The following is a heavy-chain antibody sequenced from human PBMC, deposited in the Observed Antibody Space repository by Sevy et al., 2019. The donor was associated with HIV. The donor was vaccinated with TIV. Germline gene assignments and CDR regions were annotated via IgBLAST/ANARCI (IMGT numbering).Heavy chain of an antibody. CDR1: GFTFRKHW. CDR2: INSDGTTL. V-gene: IGHV3-74*03. D-gene: IGHD1-26*01. CDR3: ARVRFREGATDDPFNF. Sequence: QLGGSLRLSCRTLGFTFRKHWMHWVRQVQGKRRFWFSRINSDGTTLTYADSLKGRFTISRDNAKSTLYLQMNRLRVEDTGVYYCARVRFREGATDDPFNFWGQGSLVTVSS. J-gene: IGHJ3*01.